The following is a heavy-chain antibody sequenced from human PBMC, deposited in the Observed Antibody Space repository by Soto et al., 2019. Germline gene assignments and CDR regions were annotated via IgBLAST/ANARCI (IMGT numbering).Heavy chain of an antibody. CDR2: ISGSGGST. V-gene: IGHV3-23*01. J-gene: IGHJ6*02. D-gene: IGHD1-26*01. CDR3: AKARGGSYHGGGYYYYGMDV. CDR1: GFTFSSYA. Sequence: HPGGSLRLSCAASGFTFSSYAMSWVRQAPGKGLEWVSAISGSGGSTYYADSVKGRFTISRDNSKNTLYLQMNSLRAEDTAVYYCAKARGGSYHGGGYYYYGMDVWGQGTTVTVSS.